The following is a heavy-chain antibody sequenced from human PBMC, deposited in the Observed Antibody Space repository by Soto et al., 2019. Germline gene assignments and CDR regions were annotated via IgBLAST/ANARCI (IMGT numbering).Heavy chain of an antibody. Sequence: QVQLVQSGAEVKKPGASVKVSCKASGYTFTSYDINWVRQATGQGLEWMGWMNPNSGNTGYAQKCQGRVTMTRNTTIITAYMEVISLRSEDTARYCWAREKTSCGMDVWGEGTTVTVSS. V-gene: IGHV1-8*01. CDR2: MNPNSGNT. CDR3: AREKTSCGMDV. CDR1: GYTFTSYD. J-gene: IGHJ6*04.